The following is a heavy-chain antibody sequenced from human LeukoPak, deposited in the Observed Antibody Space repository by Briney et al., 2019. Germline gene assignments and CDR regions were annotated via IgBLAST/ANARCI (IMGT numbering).Heavy chain of an antibody. J-gene: IGHJ6*02. Sequence: PGGSLRLSCAASGFTFSSYSMNWVRQAPGKGLEWVSYISSSSSTIYYADSVKGRFTISRDNAKNSLYLQMNSLRAEDTAVYYCARGGYDFWSGYYWIAHFPYYYYGMDVWGQGTTVTVSS. V-gene: IGHV3-48*01. D-gene: IGHD3-3*01. CDR3: ARGGYDFWSGYYWIAHFPYYYYGMDV. CDR1: GFTFSSYS. CDR2: ISSSSSTI.